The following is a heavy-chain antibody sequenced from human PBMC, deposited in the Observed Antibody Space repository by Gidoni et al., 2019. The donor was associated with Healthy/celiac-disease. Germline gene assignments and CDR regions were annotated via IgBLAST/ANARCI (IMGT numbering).Heavy chain of an antibody. Sequence: QVQLQQWGAGLLKPSETLSLTCAVYGGSFSGYYWSWIRPPTGKGLEWNGEINHSGSTNYNPSLKSRVTISVDTSKNQFSLKLSSVTAADTAVYYCARGGGPPWRGYDFWSGYYTRGAFDIWGQGTMVTVSS. D-gene: IGHD3-3*01. CDR2: INHSGST. J-gene: IGHJ3*02. CDR1: GGSFSGYY. CDR3: ARGGGPPWRGYDFWSGYYTRGAFDI. V-gene: IGHV4-34*01.